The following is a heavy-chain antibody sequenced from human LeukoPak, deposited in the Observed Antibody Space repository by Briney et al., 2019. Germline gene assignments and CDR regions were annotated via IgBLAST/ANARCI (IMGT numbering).Heavy chain of an antibody. V-gene: IGHV3-7*03. J-gene: IGHJ4*02. CDR2: INHNGNVN. CDR1: GFTFSSYW. Sequence: GGSLRLSCEASGFTFSSYWMNWARQAPGKGLEWVASINHNGNVNYYVDSVKGRFTISRDNAKNSLYLQMSNLRAEDTAVYYCARAPVRGYSYGYFDYWGQGTLVTVSS. D-gene: IGHD5-18*01. CDR3: ARAPVRGYSYGYFDY.